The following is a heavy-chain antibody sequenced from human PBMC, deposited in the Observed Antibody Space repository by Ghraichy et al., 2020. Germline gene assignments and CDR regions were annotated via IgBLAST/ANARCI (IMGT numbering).Heavy chain of an antibody. Sequence: GGSLRLSCAASGFTFSSYWMSWVRQAPGKGLEWVANIKQDGSEKYYVDSVKGRFTISRDNAKNSLYLQMNSLRAEDTAVYYCAREMGYCSSTSCYVGPPNRLYYYYGMDVWGQGTTVTVSS. J-gene: IGHJ6*02. CDR3: AREMGYCSSTSCYVGPPNRLYYYYGMDV. CDR2: IKQDGSEK. CDR1: GFTFSSYW. D-gene: IGHD2-2*01. V-gene: IGHV3-7*03.